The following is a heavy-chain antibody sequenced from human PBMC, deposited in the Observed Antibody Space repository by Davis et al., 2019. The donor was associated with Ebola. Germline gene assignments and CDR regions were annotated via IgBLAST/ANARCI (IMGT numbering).Heavy chain of an antibody. CDR2: ISSSSSYI. J-gene: IGHJ6*02. CDR1: GFTFSSYS. Sequence: GGSLRLSCAASGFTFSSYSMNWVRQAPGKGLEWVSSISSSSSYIYYADSVKGRFTISRDNAKNSLYLQMNSLRAEDTAVYYCARGITMVQGVIIDYYYYGMDVWGQGTTVTVSS. V-gene: IGHV3-21*04. D-gene: IGHD3-10*01. CDR3: ARGITMVQGVIIDYYYYGMDV.